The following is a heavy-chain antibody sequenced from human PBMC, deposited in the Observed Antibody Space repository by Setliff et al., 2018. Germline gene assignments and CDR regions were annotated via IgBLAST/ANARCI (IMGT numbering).Heavy chain of an antibody. CDR2: XXTXXXX. CDR3: ARKGISALSGAFDM. Sequence: SETLSLTCTVSGGSISNYYWSWIRQPAGKGLEWIGRXXTXXXXNYNPSLXSRVTMSVDTSKNQFSLKLSSVTAADTAVYYCARKGISALSGAFDMWGQGTMVTVSS. CDR1: GGSISNYY. V-gene: IGHV4-4*07. D-gene: IGHD1-26*01. J-gene: IGHJ3*02.